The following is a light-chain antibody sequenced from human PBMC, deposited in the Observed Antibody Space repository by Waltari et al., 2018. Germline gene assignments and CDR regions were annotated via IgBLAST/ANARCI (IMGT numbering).Light chain of an antibody. Sequence: EIEMTQSPATLSVSPGERATLSCRASQGVSSNFAWYQQKPGQTPRLLHYGASTRATGIPGRFSGSGSGTEFTLTISSLQSEDSAVYYCQQYDNWPPWTFGQGTKVEIK. CDR3: QQYDNWPPWT. V-gene: IGKV3-15*01. J-gene: IGKJ1*01. CDR1: QGVSSN. CDR2: GAS.